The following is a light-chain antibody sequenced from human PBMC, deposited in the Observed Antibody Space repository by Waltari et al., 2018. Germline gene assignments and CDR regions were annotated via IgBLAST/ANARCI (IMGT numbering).Light chain of an antibody. V-gene: IGKV1-5*03. Sequence: DIQMTQSPSTLPASVGDRVTITCRASQIITTLLVWYQQKPGEAPRLIIYQASTLEDGVPSRFSGSGSGTEFTLTISSLQPDDFEQYNAYATFGPGTKVEIK. CDR1: QIITTL. CDR3: YAT. J-gene: IGKJ3*01. CDR2: QAS.